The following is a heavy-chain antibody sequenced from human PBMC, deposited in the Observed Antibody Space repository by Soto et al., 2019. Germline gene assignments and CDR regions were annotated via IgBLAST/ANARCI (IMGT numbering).Heavy chain of an antibody. D-gene: IGHD6-6*01. V-gene: IGHV3-23*01. CDR1: GFTFTLSDYA. J-gene: IGHJ6*02. CDR3: ALHGDKYSTSSYFYYYPMDV. CDR2: LSGSGGGI. Sequence: PGGSLRLSCAVSGFTFTLSDYAVSWVRQAPGKGLEWVSGLSGSGGGIYYADSVKGRFSISRDNSKKTLYLQMNSLTAADTAIYYCALHGDKYSTSSYFYYYPMDVWGQGATVTVSS.